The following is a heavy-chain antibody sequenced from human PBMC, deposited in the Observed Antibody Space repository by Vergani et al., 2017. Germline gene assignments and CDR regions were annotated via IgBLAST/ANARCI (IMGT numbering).Heavy chain of an antibody. CDR3: ARLYGRDSSGSKYFDY. CDR1: GYSFTNYW. D-gene: IGHD3-22*01. J-gene: IGHJ4*02. CDR2: IHPADSDT. V-gene: IGHV5-51*01. Sequence: EVQLVQSGAEVKKPGESLNISCQISGYSFTNYWIGWVRQMPGKGLEWMGIIHPADSDTRYSPSFQGQVTISDDKSISTAYLQRSSLTASDSAMYYCARLYGRDSSGSKYFDYWGQGTLVTVSS.